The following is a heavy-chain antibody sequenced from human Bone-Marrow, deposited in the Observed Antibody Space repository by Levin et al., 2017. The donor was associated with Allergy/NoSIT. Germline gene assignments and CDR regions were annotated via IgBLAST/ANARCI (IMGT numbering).Heavy chain of an antibody. V-gene: IGHV1-18*01. CDR1: GYKFSDYG. D-gene: IGHD7-27*01. CDR3: ARLAFLTGPDF. CDR2: ISVNSGNT. Sequence: GESLKISCKTSGYKFSDYGINWVRQAPGQGLEWVAWISVNSGNTKYSKKVQGRITVTADTSTSTAYMDLSSLGSDDTAVYYCARLAFLTGPDFWGQGTRVIVSS. J-gene: IGHJ4*02.